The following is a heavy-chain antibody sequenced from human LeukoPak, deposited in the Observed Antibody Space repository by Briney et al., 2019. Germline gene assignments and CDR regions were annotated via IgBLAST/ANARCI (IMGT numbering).Heavy chain of an antibody. Sequence: SVKVSCKASGGTFSSYAISWVRQAPGQGLEWMGGIIPIFGTANYAQKFQGRVTIIADKSTSTAYMELSSLRSEDTAVYYCARTSIVVVVAARYYFDYWGQGTLVTVSS. D-gene: IGHD2-15*01. J-gene: IGHJ4*02. CDR3: ARTSIVVVVAARYYFDY. V-gene: IGHV1-69*06. CDR1: GGTFSSYA. CDR2: IIPIFGTA.